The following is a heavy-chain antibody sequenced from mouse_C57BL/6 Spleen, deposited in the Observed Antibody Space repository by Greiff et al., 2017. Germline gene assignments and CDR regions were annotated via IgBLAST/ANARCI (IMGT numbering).Heavy chain of an antibody. CDR3: ACGGLRRGGNAMDY. CDR2: IYPGDGDT. D-gene: IGHD2-4*01. V-gene: IGHV1-80*01. CDR1: GYAFSSYW. Sequence: QVQLQQSGAELVKPGASVKISCKASGYAFSSYWMNWVKQRPGKGLEWIGQIYPGDGDTNYNGKFKGKATLTADKSSSTAYLQLRSLTSEDYAVYFCACGGLRRGGNAMDYWGQGTSVTVSS. J-gene: IGHJ4*01.